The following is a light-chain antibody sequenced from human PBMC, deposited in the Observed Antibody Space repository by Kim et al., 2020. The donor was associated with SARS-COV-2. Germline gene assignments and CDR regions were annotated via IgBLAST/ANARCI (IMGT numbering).Light chain of an antibody. J-gene: IGKJ2*01. CDR3: MHALQTFMYT. V-gene: IGKV2-28*01. CDR2: LGS. CDR1: QSLLHSNGYNF. Sequence: PSSISCRSSQSLLHSNGYNFLDWYVQKPGQSPQLLIYLGSNRASGVPERFSGSGSDTDFTLKISRVEAEDVGVYYCMHALQTFMYTFGQGTKLEI.